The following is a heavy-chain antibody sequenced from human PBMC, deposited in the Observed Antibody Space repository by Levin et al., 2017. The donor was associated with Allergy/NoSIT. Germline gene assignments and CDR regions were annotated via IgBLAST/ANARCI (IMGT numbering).Heavy chain of an antibody. CDR1: GYSISSSYY. CDR2: IYHSGST. V-gene: IGHV4-38-2*01. Sequence: GSLRLSCAVSGYSISSSYYWGWIRQPPGKGLEWIGSIYHSGSTYYHPSLKSRVTISLDTSKNQFSLKLSSVTAADTAVYYCARHGMATIFDLLFDYWGQGTLVTVSS. J-gene: IGHJ4*02. CDR3: ARHGMATIFDLLFDY. D-gene: IGHD5-24*01.